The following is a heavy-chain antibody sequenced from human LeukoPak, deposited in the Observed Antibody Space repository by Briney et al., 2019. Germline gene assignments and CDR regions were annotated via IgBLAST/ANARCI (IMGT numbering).Heavy chain of an antibody. CDR2: IYYSGST. D-gene: IGHD3-10*01. J-gene: IGHJ5*02. CDR3: ARPVGTMVRGVIRPDWFDP. CDR1: GGSISSSSYY. V-gene: IGHV4-61*05. Sequence: SETLSLTCTVSGGSISSSSYYWGWIRQPPGKGLEWIGYIYYSGSTNYNPSLKSRVTISVDTSKNQFSLKLSSVTAADTAVYYCARPVGTMVRGVIRPDWFDPWGQGTLVTVSS.